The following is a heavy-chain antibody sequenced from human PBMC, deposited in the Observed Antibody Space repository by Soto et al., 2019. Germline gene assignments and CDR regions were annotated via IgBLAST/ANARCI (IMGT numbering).Heavy chain of an antibody. V-gene: IGHV3-33*01. CDR2: IWYDGSNK. J-gene: IGHJ3*02. D-gene: IGHD4-4*01. CDR1: GFTFSSYG. CDR3: ARAHYDYSAPWTFDI. Sequence: GGSLRLSCAASGFTFSSYGMHWVRQAPGKGLEWVAVIWYDGSNKYYADYVKGRFTISRDNSKNTLYLQMNSLRAEDTAVYYCARAHYDYSAPWTFDIWGQGTMVTVSS.